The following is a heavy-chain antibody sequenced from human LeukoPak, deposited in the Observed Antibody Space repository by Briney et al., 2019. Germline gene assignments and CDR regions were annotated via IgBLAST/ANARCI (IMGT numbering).Heavy chain of an antibody. CDR1: GFTFSSFA. V-gene: IGHV3-23*01. CDR2: ISGSGEST. J-gene: IGHJ4*02. Sequence: PGGFLRLSCAASGFTFSSFAMSWVRQAPGKGLEWVSSISGSGESTYYADYVKGRFTVSRDNSKSTVNLQLNSLRAEDTAVYYCAKDAIGQYRPYYFDCWGQGTLVTVSS. D-gene: IGHD3-16*02. CDR3: AKDAIGQYRPYYFDC.